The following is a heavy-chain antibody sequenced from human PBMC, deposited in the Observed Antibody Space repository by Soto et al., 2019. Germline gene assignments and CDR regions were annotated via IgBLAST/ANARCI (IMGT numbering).Heavy chain of an antibody. CDR2: IYYSGST. CDR1: GGSISSYY. J-gene: IGHJ6*02. CDR3: ARDTGAVVEGNYYYYGMDV. D-gene: IGHD2-15*01. V-gene: IGHV4-59*01. Sequence: SETLSLTCTVSGGSISSYYWSWIRQPPGKGLEWIGYIYYSGSTNYNPSLKSRVTISVDTSKNQFSLKLSSVTAADTAVYYCARDTGAVVEGNYYYYGMDVWGHGNPVTLSS.